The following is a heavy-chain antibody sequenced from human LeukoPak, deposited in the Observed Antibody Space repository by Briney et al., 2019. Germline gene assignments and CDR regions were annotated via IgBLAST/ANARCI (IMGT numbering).Heavy chain of an antibody. D-gene: IGHD6-19*01. CDR2: IYTSGST. V-gene: IGHV4-4*07. Sequence: PSETLSLTCTVSGGSISSYYWSWIRQPAGKGLEWIGRIYTSGSTNYNPSLKSRVTMSVDTSKNQFSLKLSSVTAADTALYYCARDSPSIAVARFDPWGQGTLVTVSS. CDR1: GGSISSYY. CDR3: ARDSPSIAVARFDP. J-gene: IGHJ5*02.